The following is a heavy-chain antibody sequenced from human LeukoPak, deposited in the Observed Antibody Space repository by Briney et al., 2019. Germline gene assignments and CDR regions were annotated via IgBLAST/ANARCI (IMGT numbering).Heavy chain of an antibody. V-gene: IGHV1-2*02. CDR1: GYTFTGYY. Sequence: RASVKVSCKASGYTFTGYYMHWVRQAPGQGLEWMGWINPNSGGTNYAQKFQGRVTMTRDTSISTAYMELSRLRSDDTAVYHCARAQNMITFGGVIGGGYWGQGTLVTVSS. CDR2: INPNSGGT. J-gene: IGHJ4*02. CDR3: ARAQNMITFGGVIGGGY. D-gene: IGHD3-16*02.